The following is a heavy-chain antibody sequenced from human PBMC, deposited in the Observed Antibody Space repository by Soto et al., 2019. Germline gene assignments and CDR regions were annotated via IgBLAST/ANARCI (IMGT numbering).Heavy chain of an antibody. CDR3: AKDMRGGSSSSRYDYGLDV. Sequence: EVQLVESGGGLVQPGRSLRLSCAASGFTFDDYAMHWVRQAPGKRLEWVSGISWNSGTIVYADSVKGRFTISRDNAKNSLYPEMNSLRGEDTALYYGAKDMRGGSSSSRYDYGLDVWGQGATVTVSS. CDR2: ISWNSGTI. J-gene: IGHJ6*02. V-gene: IGHV3-9*01. CDR1: GFTFDDYA. D-gene: IGHD6-13*01.